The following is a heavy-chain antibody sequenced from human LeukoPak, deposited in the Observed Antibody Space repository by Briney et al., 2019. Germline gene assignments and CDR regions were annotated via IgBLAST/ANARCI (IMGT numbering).Heavy chain of an antibody. CDR2: INHSGGT. Sequence: SETLSLTCAVYGGSFNGYSWRWIRQPPGKGLEWIGEINHSGGTNYNPSLKSRVTISVDTSKNQFSLKLRSVTAADTAVYYCARVCLWGGSCYVYYNGMDVWGQGTTVTVSS. CDR1: GGSFNGYS. V-gene: IGHV4-34*01. D-gene: IGHD2-2*01. J-gene: IGHJ6*02. CDR3: ARVCLWGGSCYVYYNGMDV.